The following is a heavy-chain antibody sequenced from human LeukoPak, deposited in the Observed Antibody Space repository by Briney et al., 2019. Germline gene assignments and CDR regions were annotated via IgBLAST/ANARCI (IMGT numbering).Heavy chain of an antibody. Sequence: GGSLRLSCAASGFTFSSYAMSWVRQAPGKGLEWVSAISGSGGSTYYADSVEGRFTISRDNSKNTLYLQMNSLRAEDTAVYYCAKDPRIAVAGYFDYWGQGTLVTVSS. V-gene: IGHV3-23*01. CDR3: AKDPRIAVAGYFDY. D-gene: IGHD6-19*01. CDR2: ISGSGGST. CDR1: GFTFSSYA. J-gene: IGHJ4*02.